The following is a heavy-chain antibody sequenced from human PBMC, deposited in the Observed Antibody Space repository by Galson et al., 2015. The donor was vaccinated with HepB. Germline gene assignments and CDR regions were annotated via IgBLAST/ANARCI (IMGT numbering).Heavy chain of an antibody. V-gene: IGHV3-7*03. CDR3: ARRISLGRGIITKPDYYDGMDV. CDR2: INQDGSSK. J-gene: IGHJ6*02. CDR1: GFTFSSYW. D-gene: IGHD3-3*01. Sequence: SLRLSCAASGFTFSSYWMNWVRQAPGKGLEWVAHINQDGSSKYYVDSVKGRFTISRDNAKDSVYLQLDSLRAEDPAVYYCARRISLGRGIITKPDYYDGMDVWGQGTTVTVAS.